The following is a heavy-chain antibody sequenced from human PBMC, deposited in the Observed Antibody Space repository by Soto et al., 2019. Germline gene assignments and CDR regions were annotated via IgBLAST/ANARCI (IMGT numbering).Heavy chain of an antibody. V-gene: IGHV4-30-2*01. CDR1: GGSISSGGYS. D-gene: IGHD3-22*01. CDR2: INHSGST. J-gene: IGHJ4*02. Sequence: SETLSLTCAVSGGSISSGGYSWSWIRQPPGKGLEWIGYINHSGSTNYNPSLKSRVTISVDTSKNQFSLKLSSVTAADTAVYYCARAQYYYDSSGYYSSGYWGQGTLVTVSS. CDR3: ARAQYYYDSSGYYSSGY.